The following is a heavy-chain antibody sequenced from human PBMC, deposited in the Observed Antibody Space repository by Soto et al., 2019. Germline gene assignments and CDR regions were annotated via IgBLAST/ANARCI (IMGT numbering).Heavy chain of an antibody. J-gene: IGHJ4*02. CDR2: IYYSGTT. CDR3: ARRALPQCINGVCYKDGFWDY. D-gene: IGHD2-8*01. Sequence: QVQLQESGPGLVKPSQTLSLTCTVSGGSVSSGGYYWSWIRQHPGTGLEWIGYIYYSGTTYFNPSLKSRASISLDTSKNGFSLKLTSVTAADTAVYYCARRALPQCINGVCYKDGFWDYWGQGALVTVSS. CDR1: GGSVSSGGYY. V-gene: IGHV4-31*03.